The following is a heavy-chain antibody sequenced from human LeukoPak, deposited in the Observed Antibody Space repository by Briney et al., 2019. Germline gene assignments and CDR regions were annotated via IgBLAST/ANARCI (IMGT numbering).Heavy chain of an antibody. CDR1: GYSFTSYW. CDR2: IYPGDSKI. CDR3: ARPHYGASDY. Sequence: GESLKISCKGSGYSFTSYWIGWVRQMPGKGLEWVGLIYPGDSKIRYSPSLQGQVTISADKSISTAYLQRSSLKASDTAMCYCARPHYGASDYWGQGTLVTVSS. V-gene: IGHV5-51*01. J-gene: IGHJ4*02. D-gene: IGHD4-17*01.